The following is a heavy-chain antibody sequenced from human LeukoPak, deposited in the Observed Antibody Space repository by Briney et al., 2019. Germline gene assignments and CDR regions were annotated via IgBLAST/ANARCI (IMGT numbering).Heavy chain of an antibody. D-gene: IGHD1-1*01. V-gene: IGHV4-4*07. CDR3: ARNTNWNYYYYMDV. CDR1: GGSISSYY. CDR2: IYTSGST. Sequence: SETLSLTCTVSGGSISSYYWSWIRQPAGKGLEWIGRIYTSGSTNYNPSLKSRVTMSVDTSKNQFSLKLSSVTAADTAVYYCARNTNWNYYYYMDVWGKGTTVTVSS. J-gene: IGHJ6*03.